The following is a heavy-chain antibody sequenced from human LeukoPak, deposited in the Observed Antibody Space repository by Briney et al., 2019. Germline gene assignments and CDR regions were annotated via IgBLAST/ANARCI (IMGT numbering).Heavy chain of an antibody. CDR2: INPNSGDT. D-gene: IGHD2-15*01. Sequence: GASVKVSCKASGYTFTEYYMHWLRQAPGLVFEWMGSINPNSGDTYYSPEFQGRVTLTRDTSIKTAYMEMNSLKSDDTAVYYCVRDIAPIGSWWFGLWGQGTLIIVSS. CDR3: VRDIAPIGSWWFGL. J-gene: IGHJ5*02. CDR1: GYTFTEYY. V-gene: IGHV1-2*02.